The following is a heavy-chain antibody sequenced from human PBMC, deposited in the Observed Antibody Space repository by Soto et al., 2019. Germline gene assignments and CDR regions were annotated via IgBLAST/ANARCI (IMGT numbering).Heavy chain of an antibody. V-gene: IGHV3-53*01. CDR1: GFTVSSNY. Sequence: EVQLVEPGGGLIQPGGSLRLSCAASGFTVSSNYMSWVRQAPGKGLEWVSVIYSGGSTYYADSVKGRFTISRDNSKNTLYLQMNSLRAEDTAVYYCARDGTVVTPEGDYYYYGMDVWGQGTTVTVSS. J-gene: IGHJ6*02. CDR3: ARDGTVVTPEGDYYYYGMDV. D-gene: IGHD2-21*02. CDR2: IYSGGST.